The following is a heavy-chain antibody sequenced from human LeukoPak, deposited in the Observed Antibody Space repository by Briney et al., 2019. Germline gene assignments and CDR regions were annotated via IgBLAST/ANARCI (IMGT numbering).Heavy chain of an antibody. CDR2: IYYSGST. Sequence: LSETLSLTCTVSGGSISSYYWSWIRQPPGKGLEWIGCIYYSGSTNYNPSLKSRVTISVDTSKNQFSLKLSSVTAADTAVYYCARRSPGVVAFDYWGQGTLVTVSS. J-gene: IGHJ4*02. CDR1: GGSISSYY. V-gene: IGHV4-59*08. D-gene: IGHD2-15*01. CDR3: ARRSPGVVAFDY.